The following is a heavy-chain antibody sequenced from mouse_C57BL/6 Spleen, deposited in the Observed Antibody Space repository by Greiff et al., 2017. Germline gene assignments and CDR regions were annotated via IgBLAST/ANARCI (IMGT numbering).Heavy chain of an antibody. Sequence: EVMLVESGGGLVKPGGSLKLSCAASGFTFSSYAMSWVRQTPEKRLEWVATISDGGSYTYYPENVKGRFTISRDNTKNNLYMQMSQLKSEDTAMYYCARATTVVDAMDYWGQGTSVTVSS. V-gene: IGHV5-4*03. CDR3: ARATTVVDAMDY. D-gene: IGHD1-1*01. J-gene: IGHJ4*01. CDR1: GFTFSSYA. CDR2: ISDGGSYT.